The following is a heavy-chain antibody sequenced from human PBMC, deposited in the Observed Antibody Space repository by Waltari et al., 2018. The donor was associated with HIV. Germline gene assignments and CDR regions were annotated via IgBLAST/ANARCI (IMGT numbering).Heavy chain of an antibody. CDR1: GYTFTSYD. D-gene: IGHD3-10*01. V-gene: IGHV1-8*01. J-gene: IGHJ5*02. CDR3: ARGYVLLWFRESEGWFDP. CDR2: MNPNSGNT. Sequence: QVQLVQSGAEVKKPGASVKVSCKASGYTFTSYDINWVRQATGQGLEWMGWMNPNSGNTGYAQKFQGRVTMTRNTSISTAYMELSSLRSEDTAVYYCARGYVLLWFRESEGWFDPWGQGTLVTVSS.